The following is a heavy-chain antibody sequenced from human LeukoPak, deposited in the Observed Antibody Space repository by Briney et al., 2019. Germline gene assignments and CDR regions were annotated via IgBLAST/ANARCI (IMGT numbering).Heavy chain of an antibody. CDR3: ARRLTQYDCFDP. CDR1: GDSVSSNSVT. J-gene: IGHJ5*02. V-gene: IGHV6-1*01. Sequence: SQTLPLTCAISGDSVSSNSVTWNWIRQSPSRGLEWRGRTYYRSTWYNDYAVSVRGRITVNPDTSKNQFSLHLNSVTPEDTAVYYCARRLTQYDCFDPWGQGILVAVSS. CDR2: TYYRSTWYN. D-gene: IGHD2-2*01.